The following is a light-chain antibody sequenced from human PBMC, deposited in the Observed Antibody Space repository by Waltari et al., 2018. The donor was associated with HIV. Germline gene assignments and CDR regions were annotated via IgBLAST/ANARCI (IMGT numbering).Light chain of an antibody. CDR2: RRD. V-gene: IGLV1-44*01. Sequence: QSVLTQPPSASGTPGQRVTISCSGSSSNIGSRPVNWYQQLAGSAPTLLIYRRDLRPSGVPDRFSGSNSATSASLAISGLQSEDEATYYCAAGDDSLNGVIFGGGTELTVL. CDR1: SSNIGSRP. J-gene: IGLJ2*01. CDR3: AAGDDSLNGVI.